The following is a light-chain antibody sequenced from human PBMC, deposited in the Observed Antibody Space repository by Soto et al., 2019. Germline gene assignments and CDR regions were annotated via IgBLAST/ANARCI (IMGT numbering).Light chain of an antibody. CDR2: GAS. J-gene: IGKJ1*01. CDR1: QSVSSN. CDR3: QHYDNWPRM. Sequence: EIVMTQSPATLSVSPGERATLSCRASQSVSSNLAWYQQKPGQAPRLLIYGASTRATRIPARFSGSGSGTAFTLIISSLQPEDFAVNYCQHYDNWPRMFGEGTKVEIK. V-gene: IGKV3-15*01.